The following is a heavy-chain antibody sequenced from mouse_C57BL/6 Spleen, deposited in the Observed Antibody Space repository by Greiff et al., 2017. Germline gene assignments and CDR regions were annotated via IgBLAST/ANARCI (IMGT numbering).Heavy chain of an antibody. CDR3: AIKGVKLAFDY. D-gene: IGHD4-1*01. J-gene: IGHJ2*01. Sequence: EVHLVESGGGLVKPGGSLKLSCAASGFTFSDYGMHWVRQAPEKGLEWVAYISSGSSTIYYADTVKGRFTISRDNAKNTLFLQMTSLRSEDTAMYYCAIKGVKLAFDYWGQGTTLTVSS. CDR2: ISSGSSTI. CDR1: GFTFSDYG. V-gene: IGHV5-17*01.